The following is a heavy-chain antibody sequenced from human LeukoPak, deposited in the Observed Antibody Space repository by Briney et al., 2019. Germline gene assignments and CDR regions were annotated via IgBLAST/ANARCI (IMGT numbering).Heavy chain of an antibody. Sequence: ASVKVSCKASGYTFTSYDINWVRQATGQGLEWMGWMNPNSGNTGYAQKFQGRVTITRNTSISTAYMELSSLRAEDTAVYYCAKFLFGGVIVTFFDYWGQGTLVTVSS. V-gene: IGHV1-8*03. CDR1: GYTFTSYD. D-gene: IGHD3-16*02. CDR2: MNPNSGNT. CDR3: AKFLFGGVIVTFFDY. J-gene: IGHJ4*02.